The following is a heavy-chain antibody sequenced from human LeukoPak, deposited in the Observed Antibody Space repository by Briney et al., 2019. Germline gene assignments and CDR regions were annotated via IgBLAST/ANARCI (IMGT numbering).Heavy chain of an antibody. CDR1: GGSISSYY. J-gene: IGHJ4*02. Sequence: SETLSLTCPVSGGSISSYYWSWIRPPPGKGLEWIGYIYYSGSTNYNPSLKSRVTISLDTSKNQFSLKLSSVTAADTAVYYCASQDYGSGRSFDYWGQGALVTVSS. CDR3: ASQDYGSGRSFDY. CDR2: IYYSGST. V-gene: IGHV4-59*01. D-gene: IGHD3-10*01.